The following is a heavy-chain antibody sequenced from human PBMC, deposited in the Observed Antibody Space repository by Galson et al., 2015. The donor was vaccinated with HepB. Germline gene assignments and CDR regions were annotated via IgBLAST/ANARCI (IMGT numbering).Heavy chain of an antibody. CDR3: ARLSDFGVVIGTYNWFDP. CDR2: VYPRDSAT. D-gene: IGHD3-3*01. CDR1: GYSFTNYW. Sequence: QSGAEVKKPGESLKISCEGSGYSFTNYWIGWVRQMPGKGLEWMGIVYPRDSATRYSPSFRGLVTISADKSISTAYLQWSSLRASDTAMYYCARLSDFGVVIGTYNWFDPWGKGTLVTVSS. V-gene: IGHV5-51*01. J-gene: IGHJ5*02.